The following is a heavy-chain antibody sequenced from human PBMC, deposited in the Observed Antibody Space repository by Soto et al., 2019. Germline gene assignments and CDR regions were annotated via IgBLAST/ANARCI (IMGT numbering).Heavy chain of an antibody. CDR1: GYTFASYD. V-gene: IGHV1-18*04. Sequence: SVKVSCKASGYTFASYDINWVRQAPGQGLEWMGWISAYSNYTNYAQNLQGRVTMTTDTSTRTAHMELRSLISDDTAVYYCARRREGFFDYGGKGAVVTFPS. CDR2: ISAYSNYT. CDR3: ARRREGFFDY. J-gene: IGHJ4*02.